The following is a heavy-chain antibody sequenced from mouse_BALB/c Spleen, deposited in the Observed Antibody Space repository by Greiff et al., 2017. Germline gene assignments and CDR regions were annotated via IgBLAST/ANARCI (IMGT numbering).Heavy chain of an antibody. CDR3: TSPLYYEYGGGFAY. V-gene: IGHV1-5*01. CDR1: GYSFTSYW. D-gene: IGHD2-4*01. J-gene: IGHJ3*01. CDR2: IYPGNSDT. Sequence: VQLQQSGTVLARPGASVKMSCKASGYSFTSYWMHWVKQRPGQGLEWIGAIYPGNSDTSYNQKFKGKAKLTAVTSASTAYMELSSLTNEDSAVYYCTSPLYYEYGGGFAYWGQGTLVTVSA.